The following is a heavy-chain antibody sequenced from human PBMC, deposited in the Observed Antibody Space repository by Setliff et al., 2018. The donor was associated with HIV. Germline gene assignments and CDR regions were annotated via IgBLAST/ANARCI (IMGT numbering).Heavy chain of an antibody. Sequence: PSETLSLTCTVSGGSISTYHWSWIRQPPGKGLEWIGSIYFTGSSDNNPSLKSRVTLSVDTSKHQFSLKLSSVTAADTAVYYCARVQMAYAAFDVWGQGTMVTV. CDR1: GGSISTYH. CDR2: IYFTGSS. J-gene: IGHJ3*01. D-gene: IGHD4-17*01. CDR3: ARVQMAYAAFDV. V-gene: IGHV4-59*01.